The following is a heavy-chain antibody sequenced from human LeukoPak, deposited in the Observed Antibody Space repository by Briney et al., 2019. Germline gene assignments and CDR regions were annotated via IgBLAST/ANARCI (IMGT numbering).Heavy chain of an antibody. V-gene: IGHV1-18*01. Sequence: ASVKLSCTASGYTFTSYGISWVRQAPGQGLEWVACISAYNGNTNYAQKLQGRVTMTTDTSTSTAYMELRSLRSDDTAVYYCAAGNYYDSSGYYHLGYFDYWGQGTLVTVSS. CDR3: AAGNYYDSSGYYHLGYFDY. CDR1: GYTFTSYG. J-gene: IGHJ4*02. CDR2: ISAYNGNT. D-gene: IGHD3-22*01.